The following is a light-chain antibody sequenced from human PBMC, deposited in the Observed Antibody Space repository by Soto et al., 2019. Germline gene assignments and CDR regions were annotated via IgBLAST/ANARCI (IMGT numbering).Light chain of an antibody. CDR1: QSVSSY. CDR3: QQRSNWPPG. Sequence: EIVLTQSPATLSLSPGERATLSCRPSQSVSSYLAWYQQKPGQAPRLLIYDASNRATGIPARFSGSGSGTDFTLTISSLEPEDFAVYYCQQRSNWPPGFGQGTRLEIK. J-gene: IGKJ5*01. CDR2: DAS. V-gene: IGKV3-11*01.